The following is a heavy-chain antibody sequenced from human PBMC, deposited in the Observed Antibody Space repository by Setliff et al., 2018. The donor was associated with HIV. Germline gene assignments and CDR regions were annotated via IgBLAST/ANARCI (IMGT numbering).Heavy chain of an antibody. Sequence: GGSLRLSCAASGFSFGSHSMHWVRQAPGKGLEWIASINSGSNYIYYVDSVKGRFTISRDNAKNSLSLQMNSLRVEDTAVYFCATILVNQQPYRYFDYWGQGTLVTVSS. CDR2: INSGSNYI. CDR3: ATILVNQQPYRYFDY. J-gene: IGHJ4*02. CDR1: GFSFGSHS. V-gene: IGHV3-21*04. D-gene: IGHD6-13*01.